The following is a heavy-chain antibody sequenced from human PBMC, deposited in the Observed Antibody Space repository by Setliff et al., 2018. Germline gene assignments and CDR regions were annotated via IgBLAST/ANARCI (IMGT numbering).Heavy chain of an antibody. CDR3: AKGGSTSCYTEIDY. Sequence: GGSLRLSCAASGFTFNNYAMTWVRQAPGKGLEWVSSISDSGGSTYYADSVKGRFTISRDNSKSTLYLQMLSLRAEDTAVYYCAKGGSTSCYTEIDYWGQGTLVTVS. CDR2: ISDSGGST. V-gene: IGHV3-23*01. J-gene: IGHJ4*02. D-gene: IGHD2-2*02. CDR1: GFTFNNYA.